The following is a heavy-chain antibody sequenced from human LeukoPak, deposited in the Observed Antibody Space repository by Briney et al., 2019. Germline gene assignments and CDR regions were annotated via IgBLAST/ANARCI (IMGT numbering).Heavy chain of an antibody. CDR3: ARDGQQLVPDAFDI. J-gene: IGHJ3*02. Sequence: PGRSLRLSCAASGFTFSDYGMHWVRQAPGKGLEWAAVIWYDGSNKYYGDSVKGRFTISRDNSKNTLHLQMNSLRAEDTAVYYCARDGQQLVPDAFDIWGQGTMVTVSS. D-gene: IGHD6-13*01. V-gene: IGHV3-33*01. CDR2: IWYDGSNK. CDR1: GFTFSDYG.